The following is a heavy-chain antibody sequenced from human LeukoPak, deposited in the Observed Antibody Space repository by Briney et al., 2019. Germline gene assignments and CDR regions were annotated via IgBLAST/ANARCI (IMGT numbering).Heavy chain of an antibody. CDR3: ARAAYSGSYHSDY. D-gene: IGHD1-26*01. CDR1: GGSISSSSYY. V-gene: IGHV4-39*07. CDR2: IYYGGST. Sequence: SETLSLTCTVSGGSISSSSYYWGWIRQPPGKGLEWIGSIYYGGSTYYNPSLKSRVTISVDTSKNQFSLKLSSVTAADTAVYYCARAAYSGSYHSDYWDQGTLVTVSS. J-gene: IGHJ4*02.